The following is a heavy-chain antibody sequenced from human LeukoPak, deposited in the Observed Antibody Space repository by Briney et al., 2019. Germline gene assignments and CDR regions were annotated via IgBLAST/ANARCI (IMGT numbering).Heavy chain of an antibody. D-gene: IGHD5-12*01. Sequence: GGSLRLSCAASGFTFSSYAMSWVRQAPGKGLEWVSAISGSGGSTYYADSVKGRFTISRDNSKNALYLQMNSLRAEDTAVYYCAKAIGYSGYDRDFDYWGQGTLVTVSS. V-gene: IGHV3-23*01. CDR1: GFTFSSYA. CDR2: ISGSGGST. CDR3: AKAIGYSGYDRDFDY. J-gene: IGHJ4*02.